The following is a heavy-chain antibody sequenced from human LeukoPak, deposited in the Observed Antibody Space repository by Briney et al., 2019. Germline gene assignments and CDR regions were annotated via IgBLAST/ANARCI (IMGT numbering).Heavy chain of an antibody. CDR1: GGSISSSSYY. Sequence: PSEALSLTCTVSGGSISSSSYYWGWIRQPPGKGLEWIGSIYYSGSTYSNPSLQSRVTISVDTSKNQFSLKLSSVTAADTAVYYCARGYNWNYVFDPWGQGTLVTVSS. J-gene: IGHJ5*02. V-gene: IGHV4-39*01. CDR3: ARGYNWNYVFDP. CDR2: IYYSGST. D-gene: IGHD1-7*01.